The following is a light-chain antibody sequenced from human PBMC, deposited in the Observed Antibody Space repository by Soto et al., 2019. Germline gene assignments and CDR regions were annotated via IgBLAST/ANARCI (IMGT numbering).Light chain of an antibody. CDR1: QSVSSN. CDR2: GAS. J-gene: IGKJ1*01. CDR3: QQYNNWPRT. V-gene: IGKV3-15*01. Sequence: GVKQSPATLSVSPGEGAILSGRASQSVSSNLAWYQQKPGQAPRLLIYGASTRATGIPARFSGSGSGTEFTLTISSLQSEDFAVYYCQQYNNWPRTFGQGTKVDIK.